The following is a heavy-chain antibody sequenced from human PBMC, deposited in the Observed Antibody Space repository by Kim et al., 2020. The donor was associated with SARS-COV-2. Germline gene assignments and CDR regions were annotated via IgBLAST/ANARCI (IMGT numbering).Heavy chain of an antibody. D-gene: IGHD3-10*01. J-gene: IGHJ6*02. CDR1: GFTFSSYG. CDR2: ISYDGSNK. CDR3: AKDHEGRCYYCGMDV. Sequence: GGSLRLSCAASGFTFSSYGMHWVRQAPGKGLEWVAVISYDGSNKYDADYVKGRITISRDNSNNTLHLQRNSVGAEDAAVYYWAKDHEGRCYYCGMDVWGQGTTVTVSS. V-gene: IGHV3-30*18.